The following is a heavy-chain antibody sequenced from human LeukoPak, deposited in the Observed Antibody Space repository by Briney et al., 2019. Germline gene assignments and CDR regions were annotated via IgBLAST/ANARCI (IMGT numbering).Heavy chain of an antibody. D-gene: IGHD2-2*01. CDR1: GFTFSSYA. CDR2: ISASGDTT. J-gene: IGHJ4*02. V-gene: IGHV3-23*01. CDR3: AKNAALPDCSSTVCLFDY. Sequence: GGSLRLSCAASGFTFSSYAMSWVRQAPGKGLEWVSVISASGDTTDFADSAKGRFTIARDNSRNTLYAQMNSLRAEDTAVYYCAKNAALPDCSSTVCLFDYWGQGTLVTVSS.